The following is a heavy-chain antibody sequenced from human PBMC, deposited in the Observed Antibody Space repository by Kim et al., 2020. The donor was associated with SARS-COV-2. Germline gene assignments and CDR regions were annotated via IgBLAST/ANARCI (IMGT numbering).Heavy chain of an antibody. CDR3: ARVEGRGGSRSDLVAY. Sequence: SETLSLTCTVSGDSIGSGGYYWSWVRQHPGKGLEWIGYIYYSGSTYYNPSLKSRVTISVDTSKNQFSLRLSSVTAADTAVYYCARVEGRGGSRSDLVAYWGQGTLVTVSS. CDR2: IYYSGST. D-gene: IGHD2-15*01. V-gene: IGHV4-31*03. CDR1: GDSIGSGGYY. J-gene: IGHJ4*02.